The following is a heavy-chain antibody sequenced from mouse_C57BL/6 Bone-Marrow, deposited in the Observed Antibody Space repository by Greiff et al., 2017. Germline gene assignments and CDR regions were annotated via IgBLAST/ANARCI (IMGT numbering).Heavy chain of an antibody. Sequence: QVQLKQSGPGLVQPSQSLSITCTVSGFSLTSYGVHWVRQSPGKGLEWLGVIWSGGSTDYNAAFISRLSISKDNSKSQVFFKMNSLQADDTAIYYCATLIYYYGSSFYYYAMDYWGQGTSVTVSS. J-gene: IGHJ4*01. CDR3: ATLIYYYGSSFYYYAMDY. D-gene: IGHD1-1*01. CDR2: IWSGGST. V-gene: IGHV2-2*01. CDR1: GFSLTSYG.